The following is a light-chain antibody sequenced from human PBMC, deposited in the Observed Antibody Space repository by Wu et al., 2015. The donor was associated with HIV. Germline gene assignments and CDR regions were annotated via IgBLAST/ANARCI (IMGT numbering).Light chain of an antibody. CDR1: QSVSRN. CDR2: GAS. CDR3: QQYNDRPLT. J-gene: IGKJ4*01. V-gene: IGKV3D-15*01. Sequence: EIVMTQSPATLSVSPGERASLSCRASQSVSRNLAWYQQKPGQAPRLLMYGASTRASGIPARFSGSGSGTEFTLTISSLQSEDFAVYYCQQYNDRPLTFGGGTKGGDQT.